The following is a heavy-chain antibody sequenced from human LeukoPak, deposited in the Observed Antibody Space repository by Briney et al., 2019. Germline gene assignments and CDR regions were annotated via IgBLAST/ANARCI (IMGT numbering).Heavy chain of an antibody. D-gene: IGHD4-23*01. J-gene: IGHJ4*02. CDR3: AKAPVVTARSDY. CDR1: GFTFSSYA. CDR2: ISGSGDIT. V-gene: IGHV3-23*02. Sequence: GGSLRLSCAASGFTFSSYAMSWVRQAPGKGLEWVSVISGSGDITYYGDSVKGRFTISRDNSKNTLYLQMNSLRAEDTAVYYCAKAPVVTARSDYWGQGTLVTVSS.